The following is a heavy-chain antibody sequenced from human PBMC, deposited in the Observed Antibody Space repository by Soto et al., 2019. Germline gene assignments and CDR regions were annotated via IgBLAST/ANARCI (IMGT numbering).Heavy chain of an antibody. Sequence: PSETLSLTCTFSGGSISSGGYYLSWIRQHPGKGLEWIGYIYYSGSTYYNPSLKSRVTISVDTSKNQFSLKLSSVTAADTAVYYCAREKDYRTDYWGQGTLVTVSS. D-gene: IGHD4-4*01. CDR1: GGSISSGGYY. J-gene: IGHJ4*02. V-gene: IGHV4-31*03. CDR3: AREKDYRTDY. CDR2: IYYSGST.